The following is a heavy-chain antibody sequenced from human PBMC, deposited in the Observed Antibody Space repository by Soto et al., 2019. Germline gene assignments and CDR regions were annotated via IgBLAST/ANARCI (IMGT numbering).Heavy chain of an antibody. J-gene: IGHJ4*02. CDR3: AREQYNWKI. CDR1: GGSISTYY. V-gene: IGHV4-59*01. CDR2: IYYNGNS. Sequence: TLSLTCTVSGGSISTYYWSWIRQPPGKGLEWLGYIYYNGNSYYNPSLKSRLTMSVDTSKNQFSLRLSSATAADTAVYYCAREQYNWKIWGQGTLVTVSS. D-gene: IGHD1-20*01.